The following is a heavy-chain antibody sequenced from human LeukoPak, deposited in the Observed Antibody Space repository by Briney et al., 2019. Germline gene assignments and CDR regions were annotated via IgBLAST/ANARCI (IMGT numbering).Heavy chain of an antibody. CDR1: GYTFTSYG. D-gene: IGHD6-13*01. J-gene: IGHJ4*02. CDR2: TSAYNGNT. V-gene: IGHV1-18*01. CDR3: ATVGLGYSSTTYHVY. Sequence: ASVTVSYKASGYTFTSYGISGVRQAPGQGVAWMGWTSAYNGNTNYAQKLQDRVTNTTDPATRPAYMELWSLRSDDTAACYCATVGLGYSSTTYHVYWGQGTLVTVSS.